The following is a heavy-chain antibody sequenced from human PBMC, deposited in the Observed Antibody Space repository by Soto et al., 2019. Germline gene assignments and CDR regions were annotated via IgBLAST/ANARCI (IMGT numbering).Heavy chain of an antibody. CDR1: GFTFSNYA. V-gene: IGHV3-30*18. J-gene: IGHJ4*02. Sequence: QVPLVESGGGVVQPGRSLRLSCVASGFTFSNYAMQWVRQAPGKGLEWVAVVSKDGNTQYYGDSVKGRFTISRDNSKNTLYLQMNSLRAEDTAVYYCAKDAAAAGTFDYWGQGTLVTVSS. CDR3: AKDAAAAGTFDY. CDR2: VSKDGNTQ. D-gene: IGHD6-13*01.